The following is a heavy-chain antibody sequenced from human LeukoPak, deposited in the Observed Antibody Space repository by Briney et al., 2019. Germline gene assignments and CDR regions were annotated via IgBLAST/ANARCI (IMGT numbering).Heavy chain of an antibody. CDR3: AKDAPVNIVVEPAANS. CDR2: ISGSGGST. CDR1: GFTFSSYA. V-gene: IGHV3-23*01. J-gene: IGHJ4*02. D-gene: IGHD2-2*01. Sequence: PGGSLRLSCAASGFTFSSYAMSWVRQAPGKGLEWVSAISGSGGSTYYADSVKGRFTISRDNSKNTLYLQMNSLRAEDTALYYCAKDAPVNIVVEPAANSWGQGTLVTVSS.